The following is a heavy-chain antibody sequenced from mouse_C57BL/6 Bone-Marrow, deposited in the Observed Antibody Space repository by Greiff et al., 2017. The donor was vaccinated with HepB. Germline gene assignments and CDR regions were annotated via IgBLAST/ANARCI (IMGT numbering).Heavy chain of an antibody. Sequence: VQLQQPGAELVMPGASVKLSCKASGYTFTSYWMHWVKQRPGQGLEWIGAIDPSDSYTNYNQKFKGNSTLTVDKSSSTAYMQLSSLTSEDSAVYYCASFNFFAYWGQGTLVTVSA. D-gene: IGHD4-1*02. CDR3: ASFNFFAY. CDR1: GYTFTSYW. J-gene: IGHJ3*01. CDR2: IDPSDSYT. V-gene: IGHV1-69*01.